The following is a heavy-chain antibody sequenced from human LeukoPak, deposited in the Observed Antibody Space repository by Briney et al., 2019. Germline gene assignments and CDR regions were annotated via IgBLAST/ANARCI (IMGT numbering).Heavy chain of an antibody. CDR2: ISSSSSTI. D-gene: IGHD2-15*01. CDR3: ARVFVGYCSGGSCPWDY. CDR1: GFTFSSYR. J-gene: IGHJ4*02. V-gene: IGHV3-48*02. Sequence: LPGGSLRLSCAASGFTFSSYRMNWVRQAPGKGLEWVSYISSSSSTIYYADSVKGLFTISRDNAKNSLYLQMNSLRDEDTAVYYCARVFVGYCSGGSCPWDYWGQGTLVTVSS.